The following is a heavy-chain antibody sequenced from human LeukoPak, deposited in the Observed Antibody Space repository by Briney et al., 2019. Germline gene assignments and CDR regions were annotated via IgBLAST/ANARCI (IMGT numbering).Heavy chain of an antibody. CDR3: ARHASVDGNWPRPLDY. V-gene: IGHV4-39*01. CDR1: GGSISSSNYY. CDR2: IYYSGST. D-gene: IGHD6-19*01. Sequence: PSETLSLTCTVSGGSISSSNYYWGWIRQPPRKGLEWIGNIYYSGSTYYKPSLKTRVTISVDTSKNQFSLKLTSVTAADTAVYYCARHASVDGNWPRPLDYWGQGSLVTVSS. J-gene: IGHJ4*02.